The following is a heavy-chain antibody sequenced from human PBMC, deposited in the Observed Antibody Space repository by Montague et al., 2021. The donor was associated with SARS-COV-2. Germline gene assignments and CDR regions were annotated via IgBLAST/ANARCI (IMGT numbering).Heavy chain of an antibody. CDR1: GGAMNSVSDF. CDR3: TTDTDWRGIEY. V-gene: IGHV4-61*02. D-gene: IGHD3/OR15-3a*01. J-gene: IGHJ4*02. Sequence: SQTLSLTCTVFGGAMNSVSDFWGWIRQPSGKGLEWIGRVRPGGRTNYNPSLGSRVTVSLDTSKSQFSLKLSSVTAADSAVYYCTTDTDWRGIEYRGLGTLVTVSS. CDR2: VRPGGRT.